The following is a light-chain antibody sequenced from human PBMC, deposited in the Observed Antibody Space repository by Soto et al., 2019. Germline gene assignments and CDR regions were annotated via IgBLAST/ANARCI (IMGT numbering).Light chain of an antibody. CDR1: QNIYSN. V-gene: IGKV3-15*01. CDR3: QQYNNWPRT. Sequence: IVMTQSPATLSVSPGERVTLSCRASQNIYSNIAWYQQRPGQAPRLLLYGASSRATGSPARFSGSGSGTEVTLPISSLQSEDFAVEYCQQYNNWPRTFGQGTKVDIK. J-gene: IGKJ1*01. CDR2: GAS.